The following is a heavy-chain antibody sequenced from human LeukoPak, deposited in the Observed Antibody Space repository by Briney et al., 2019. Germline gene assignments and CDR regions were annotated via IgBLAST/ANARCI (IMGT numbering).Heavy chain of an antibody. CDR1: GFTVSSNY. CDR2: IYSGGST. J-gene: IGHJ4*02. CDR3: ARVLYSGSYYFDY. V-gene: IGHV3-66*01. Sequence: GGSLRLSCAASGFTVSSNYMSWVRQAPGKGLEWVSVIYSGGSTYYADSVKGRFTISRDNSKNTLYFQMNSLRAEDTAVYYCARVLYSGSYYFDYWGQGTLVTVSS. D-gene: IGHD1-26*01.